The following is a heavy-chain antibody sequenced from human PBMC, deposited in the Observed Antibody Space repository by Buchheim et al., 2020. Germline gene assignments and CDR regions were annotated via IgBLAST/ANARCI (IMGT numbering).Heavy chain of an antibody. CDR3: TGGGDAFDI. J-gene: IGHJ3*02. CDR2: LWYDGSNT. V-gene: IGHV3-33*01. CDR1: GFTFSSYG. Sequence: QVQLVESGGGVVQPGRSLRLSCAASGFTFSSYGMHWVRQAPGKGLEWVAVLWYDGSNTYYADSVKGRFTISRAHSTNTLYLQMNSLRAEDTAVYYCTGGGDAFDIWGQGT. D-gene: IGHD3-16*01.